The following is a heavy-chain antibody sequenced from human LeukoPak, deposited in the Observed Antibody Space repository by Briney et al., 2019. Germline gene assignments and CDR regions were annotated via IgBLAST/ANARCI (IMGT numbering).Heavy chain of an antibody. D-gene: IGHD3-22*01. J-gene: IGHJ3*02. Sequence: ASVKVSCKASGYTFTSYGISWVRQAPGQGLEWMGWISAYNGNTNYAQKLQGRVTMTTDTSTSTAYMELRSLRSDDTAVYYCARDHLRYYYDSSGYSYDDAFDIWGQGTMVTVSS. CDR2: ISAYNGNT. V-gene: IGHV1-18*01. CDR3: ARDHLRYYYDSSGYSYDDAFDI. CDR1: GYTFTSYG.